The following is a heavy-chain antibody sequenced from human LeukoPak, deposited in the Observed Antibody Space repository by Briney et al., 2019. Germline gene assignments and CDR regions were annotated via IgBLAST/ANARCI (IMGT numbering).Heavy chain of an antibody. V-gene: IGHV3-21*01. CDR3: ARAPWELPHFDY. D-gene: IGHD1-26*01. CDR1: GFTFSSYS. CDR2: ISSSSSYI. J-gene: IGHJ4*02. Sequence: GGSLRLSCAASGFTFSSYSMNWVRQAPGKGLEWVSSISSSSSYIYYADSVKGRFTISRDNAKNSLYLQMNSLRAEDTAVYYCARAPWELPHFDYWGQGTLVTVSS.